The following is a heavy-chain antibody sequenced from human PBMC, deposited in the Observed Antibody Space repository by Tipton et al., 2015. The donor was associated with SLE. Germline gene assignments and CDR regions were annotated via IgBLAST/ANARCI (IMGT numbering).Heavy chain of an antibody. CDR2: ISGDSSRI. J-gene: IGHJ4*02. V-gene: IGHV3-11*01. D-gene: IGHD3-22*01. Sequence: SLRLSCAASEFTFRDYYMTWIRQAPGKGLEWVSSISGDSSRIFSAESVKGRFTISRDNTKSSLFLQMNSLRVEDTAVYYCVRDRGYYDSSGYWSERGYFDSWGQGALVPVSS. CDR3: VRDRGYYDSSGYWSERGYFDS. CDR1: EFTFRDYY.